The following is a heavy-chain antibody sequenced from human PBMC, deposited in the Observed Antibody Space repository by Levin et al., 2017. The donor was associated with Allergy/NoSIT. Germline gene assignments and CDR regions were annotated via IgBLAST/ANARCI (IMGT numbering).Heavy chain of an antibody. Sequence: GGSLRLSCAASGFTFSSYAMSWVRQAPGKGLEWVSAISGSGGSTYYADSVKGRFTISRDNSKNTLYLQMNSLRAEDTAVYYCAKPQSYDFWSGYYFDPWGQGTLVTVSS. D-gene: IGHD3-3*01. J-gene: IGHJ5*02. CDR1: GFTFSSYA. CDR3: AKPQSYDFWSGYYFDP. V-gene: IGHV3-23*01. CDR2: ISGSGGST.